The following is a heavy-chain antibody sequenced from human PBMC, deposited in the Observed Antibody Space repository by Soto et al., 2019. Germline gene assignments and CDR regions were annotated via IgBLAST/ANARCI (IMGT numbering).Heavy chain of an antibody. CDR2: ISSRSDI. V-gene: IGHV3-21*01. CDR3: AREYTAWPLAYGLDV. Sequence: GPLRLSCVGSVLTFSTHSINWVRQAPGKGLEWVSSISSRSDIYYADSLKGRFTISRDNAKNSVSLQMNSLKAEDTAVYYCAREYTAWPLAYGLDVWGQGTTVTVSS. CDR1: VLTFSTHS. D-gene: IGHD2-2*02. J-gene: IGHJ6*02.